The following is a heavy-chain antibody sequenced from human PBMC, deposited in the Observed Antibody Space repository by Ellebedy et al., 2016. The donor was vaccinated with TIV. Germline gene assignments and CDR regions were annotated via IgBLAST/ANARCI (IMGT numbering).Heavy chain of an antibody. CDR2: IYYSGST. CDR1: GGSISSYY. D-gene: IGHD4-17*01. V-gene: IGHV4-59*01. Sequence: MPSETLSLTCTVSGGSISSYYWSWIRQPPGKGLEWIGYIYYSGSTNYNPSLKSRVTISVDTSKNQFSLKLSSVTAADTAVYYCARADYGDFKELDYWGQGTLVTVSS. J-gene: IGHJ4*02. CDR3: ARADYGDFKELDY.